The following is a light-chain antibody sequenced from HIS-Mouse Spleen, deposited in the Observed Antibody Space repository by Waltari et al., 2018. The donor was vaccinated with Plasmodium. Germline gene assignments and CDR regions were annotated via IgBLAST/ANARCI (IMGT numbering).Light chain of an antibody. CDR3: QQYNNWSFT. CDR2: GAS. J-gene: IGKJ3*01. CDR1: QSVSSN. V-gene: IGKV3-15*01. Sequence: EIVMTQSPATLSVSPGESATLSCRASQSVSSNLAWYQQKPGQAPRLLIYGASTRDTGIPARFSGSGSGTEFTLTISSLQSEDFAVYYCQQYNNWSFTFGPGTKVDIK.